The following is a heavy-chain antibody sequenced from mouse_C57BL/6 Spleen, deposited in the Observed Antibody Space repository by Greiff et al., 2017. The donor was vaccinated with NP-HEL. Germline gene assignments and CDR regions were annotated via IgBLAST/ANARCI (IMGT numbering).Heavy chain of an antibody. Sequence: QVQLQQPGAELVMPGASVKLSCKASGYTFTSYWMHWVKPRPGQGLEWIGEIDPSDSYTNYNQKFKGKSTLTVDKSSSTAYMQLSSLTSEDSAVYYCAREYYGSREELFDYWGQGTTLTVSS. CDR2: IDPSDSYT. D-gene: IGHD1-1*01. CDR1: GYTFTSYW. J-gene: IGHJ2*01. CDR3: AREYYGSREELFDY. V-gene: IGHV1-69*01.